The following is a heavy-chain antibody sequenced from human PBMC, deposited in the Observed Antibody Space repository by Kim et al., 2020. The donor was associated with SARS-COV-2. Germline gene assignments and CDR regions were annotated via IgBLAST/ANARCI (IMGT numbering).Heavy chain of an antibody. Sequence: YATAYAASVKGRFTVSRDESKTTAYLQMNSPKTEDTAVYYCNSVAAGSGYWGQGTLVIVSS. CDR2: YAT. CDR3: NSVAAGSGY. D-gene: IGHD6-13*01. J-gene: IGHJ4*02. V-gene: IGHV3-73*01.